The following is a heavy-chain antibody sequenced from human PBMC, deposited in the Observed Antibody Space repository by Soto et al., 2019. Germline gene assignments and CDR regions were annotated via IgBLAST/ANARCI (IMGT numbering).Heavy chain of an antibody. CDR1: GFIFSNNG. D-gene: IGHD3-10*02. Sequence: QVHLEESGGGVVQPGRSLRLSCEGSGFIFSNNGMHWVRQAPGKGLEWVAFMSYDGSAKFLADSVKGRFTISRDNSKSTLFLHMSSLRAEDTAMYYCAIVRVADSPLDHWGQGTLVTVSS. CDR3: AIVRVADSPLDH. V-gene: IGHV3-30*03. CDR2: MSYDGSAK. J-gene: IGHJ4*02.